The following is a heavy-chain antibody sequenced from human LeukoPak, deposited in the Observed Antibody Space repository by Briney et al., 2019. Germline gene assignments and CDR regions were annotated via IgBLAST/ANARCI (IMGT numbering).Heavy chain of an antibody. V-gene: IGHV3-53*01. D-gene: IGHD2-2*01. J-gene: IGHJ4*02. CDR3: ARGSPRVAPLIDY. Sequence: GGSLRLSCAVSGFTFSSEAMGWVRQAPGKGLEWVSVIYSGGSTYYADSVKGRFTISRDNSKNTLYLQMNSLRAEDTAVYYCARGSPRVAPLIDYWGQGTLVTVSS. CDR1: GFTFSSEA. CDR2: IYSGGST.